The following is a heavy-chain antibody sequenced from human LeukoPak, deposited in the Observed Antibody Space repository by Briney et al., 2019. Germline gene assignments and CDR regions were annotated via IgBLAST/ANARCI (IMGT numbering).Heavy chain of an antibody. CDR2: IYTSGST. CDR1: GGSISSGSYY. CDR3: ARDRQPPGYSGGWYLYYFDY. J-gene: IGHJ4*02. D-gene: IGHD6-19*01. Sequence: SQTLSLTCTVSGGSISSGSYYWSWIRQPAGKGLEWIGRIYTSGSTNYNPSLKSRVTISVDTSKNQFSLKLSSVTAADTAVYYCARDRQPPGYSGGWYLYYFDYWGQGTLVTVSS. V-gene: IGHV4-61*02.